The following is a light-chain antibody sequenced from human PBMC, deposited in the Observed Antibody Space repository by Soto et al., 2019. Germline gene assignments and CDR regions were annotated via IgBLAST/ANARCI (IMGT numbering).Light chain of an antibody. Sequence: EIVLTQSPGTLSLSPGERATLSCRASQSVSSSYLAWYQQKPGQAPRLLIYGASSRATVIPGRFSGSGSGTDFTLTISRLEPEDFAVYYCQPYGSSRTFGQGNKLE. CDR2: GAS. J-gene: IGKJ1*01. CDR3: QPYGSSRT. CDR1: QSVSSSY. V-gene: IGKV3-20*01.